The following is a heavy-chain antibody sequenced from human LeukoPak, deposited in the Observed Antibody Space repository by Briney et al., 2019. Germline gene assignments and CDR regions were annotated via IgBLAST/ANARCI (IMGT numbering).Heavy chain of an antibody. Sequence: PGGSLRLSCTASGFTLSNYGMHWVRQAPGNGLGYVSASSSNGGSTYYADSVKGRFTISRDNSKNTLFLQMGSLRAEDMAVYYCASASTFCSTTGCPSGNYWGQGTLVTVSS. J-gene: IGHJ4*02. D-gene: IGHD2-2*01. CDR3: ASASTFCSTTGCPSGNY. CDR1: GFTLSNYG. CDR2: SSSNGGST. V-gene: IGHV3-64*02.